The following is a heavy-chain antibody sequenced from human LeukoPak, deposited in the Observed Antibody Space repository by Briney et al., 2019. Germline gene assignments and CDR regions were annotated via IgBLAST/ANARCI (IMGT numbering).Heavy chain of an antibody. CDR1: GFTFSSYG. CDR2: ISYDGSNK. CDR3: AKDPGVVPAAIFDY. J-gene: IGHJ4*02. D-gene: IGHD2-2*01. Sequence: GGSLRLSCAASGFTFSSYGMHWVRQAPGKGLEWVAVISYDGSNKYYADSVKGRFTISRDNSKNTLYLQMNSLRAEDTAVYYCAKDPGVVPAAIFDYWGQGTLVTVSS. V-gene: IGHV3-30*18.